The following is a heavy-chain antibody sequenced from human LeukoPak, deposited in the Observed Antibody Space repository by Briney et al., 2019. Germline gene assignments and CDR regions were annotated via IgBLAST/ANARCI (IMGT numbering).Heavy chain of an antibody. CDR2: ISDSGTTI. J-gene: IGHJ4*02. D-gene: IGHD6-6*01. V-gene: IGHV3-11*01. CDR3: ARDPDTSSKVDY. CDR1: GFTFSDHY. Sequence: KPGGSLRLSCAASGFTFSDHYMNWIRQAPGKGLEWISRISDSGTTIKYADSVKGRSTVSRDNAKNSLYLQMNSLRAEDTAVYYCARDPDTSSKVDYWGQGTLVTVSS.